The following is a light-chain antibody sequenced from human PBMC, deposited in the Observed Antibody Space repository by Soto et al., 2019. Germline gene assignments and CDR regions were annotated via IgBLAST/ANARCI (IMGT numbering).Light chain of an antibody. V-gene: IGLV3-1*01. CDR2: QDT. CDR1: KLGDKY. J-gene: IGLJ2*01. Sequence: SYELTQPTSMSVSPGQTATIACSGDKLGDKYVCWYQQKSGESPILVIYQDTKRPSGIPERFSGSNSGRTATLTISGTQSIDEADYYCQAWDGGTVVFGGGTKLTV. CDR3: QAWDGGTVV.